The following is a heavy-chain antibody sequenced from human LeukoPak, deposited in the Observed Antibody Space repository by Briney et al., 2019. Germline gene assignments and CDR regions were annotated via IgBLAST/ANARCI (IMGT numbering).Heavy chain of an antibody. Sequence: PSETLSLTCAVYGGSFSGYYWSWIRQPPGKGLEWIGYINYSGSTYYNPSLKSRITISVDTSKNQFSLKLSSVTAADTAVYYCARVEGYWGQGTLVTVSS. CDR1: GGSFSGYY. D-gene: IGHD5-24*01. CDR3: ARVEGY. CDR2: INYSGST. V-gene: IGHV4-30-4*08. J-gene: IGHJ4*02.